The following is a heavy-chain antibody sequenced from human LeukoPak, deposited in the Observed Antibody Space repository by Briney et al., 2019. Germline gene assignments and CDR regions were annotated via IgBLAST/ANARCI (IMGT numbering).Heavy chain of an antibody. Sequence: SETLSLTCTVSGYSISSGYYWGWIRQPPGKGLEWIGSIYHSGSTYYNPSLKSRVTISVDTSKNQFSLKLSSVTAADTAVYYCARDRRCGVWFDPWGQGTLVTVSS. V-gene: IGHV4-38-2*02. CDR3: ARDRRCGVWFDP. D-gene: IGHD4/OR15-4a*01. CDR2: IYHSGST. J-gene: IGHJ5*02. CDR1: GYSISSGYY.